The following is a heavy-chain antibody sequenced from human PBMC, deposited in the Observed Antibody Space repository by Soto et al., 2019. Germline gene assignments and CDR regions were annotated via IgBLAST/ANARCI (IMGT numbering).Heavy chain of an antibody. CDR3: ARERSSTSCYRFCGMDV. CDR2: ISSSSSTI. D-gene: IGHD2-2*02. Sequence: GGSLRLSCAASGFTFSSYSMNWVRQAPGKGLEWVSYISSSSSTIYYADSVKGRFTISRDNAENSLYLQMNSLRAEDTAVYYCARERSSTSCYRFCGMDVWGQGTTVTVSS. CDR1: GFTFSSYS. J-gene: IGHJ6*02. V-gene: IGHV3-48*01.